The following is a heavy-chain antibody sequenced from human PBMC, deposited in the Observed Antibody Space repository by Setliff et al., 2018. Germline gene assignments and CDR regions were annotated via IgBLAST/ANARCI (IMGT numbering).Heavy chain of an antibody. Sequence: SVKVSCKASGGTFSSYAISWVRQAPGQGLEWMGWISAIYGSTNNAEKFQGRVTFSADESMSTVYMELSSLTSADTALYYCARDALYDSNDRNSYYGNWLDPWGQGTLVTVSS. CDR3: ARDALYDSNDRNSYYGNWLDP. CDR1: GGTFSSYA. CDR2: ISAIYGST. J-gene: IGHJ5*02. V-gene: IGHV1-69*13. D-gene: IGHD3-22*01.